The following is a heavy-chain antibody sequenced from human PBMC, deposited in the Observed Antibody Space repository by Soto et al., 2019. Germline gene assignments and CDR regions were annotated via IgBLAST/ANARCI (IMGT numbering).Heavy chain of an antibody. CDR2: INPNSGDT. D-gene: IGHD3-10*01. J-gene: IGHJ6*02. CDR3: ARVNYYGSGNDYYYGMDV. Sequence: QVQLVQSGAEVKKPGASVKVSCKASGYTFTDYYMHWMRQAPGQGLEWMGWINPNSGDTSYAQKFQGWVTMTRDTSICTAYLELSRLKSDDTAVSYCARVNYYGSGNDYYYGMDVWGHGTTVTVSS. CDR1: GYTFTDYY. V-gene: IGHV1-2*04.